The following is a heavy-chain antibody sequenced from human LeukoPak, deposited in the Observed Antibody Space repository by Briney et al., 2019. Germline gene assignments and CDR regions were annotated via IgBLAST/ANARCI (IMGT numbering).Heavy chain of an antibody. D-gene: IGHD2-8*02. CDR3: ARDISGYYFYYKDV. J-gene: IGHJ6*03. V-gene: IGHV4-34*01. CDR2: INHSGST. Sequence: SETLSLTCAVYGGSFSGYYWSWIRQPPGKGLEWIGEINHSGSTNYNPSLMSRVTISVDASKNQFSLKLSSVTAADTAVYYCARDISGYYFYYKDVWGKGTTVTVSS. CDR1: GGSFSGYY.